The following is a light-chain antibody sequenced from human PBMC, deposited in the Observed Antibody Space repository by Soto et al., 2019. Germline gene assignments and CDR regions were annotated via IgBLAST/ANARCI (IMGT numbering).Light chain of an antibody. J-gene: IGLJ1*01. CDR1: SSDVGAYNY. CDR3: SSYTSPSTLAYV. CDR2: EVN. Sequence: QSALTQPASVSASPGQSITISCTGTSSDVGAYNYVSWYQQHPGKAPKLMIYEVNNRPSGVSNRFSGSKSGSTASLTISGLQAEDEADYYCSSYTSPSTLAYVFGTGTKVTVL. V-gene: IGLV2-14*01.